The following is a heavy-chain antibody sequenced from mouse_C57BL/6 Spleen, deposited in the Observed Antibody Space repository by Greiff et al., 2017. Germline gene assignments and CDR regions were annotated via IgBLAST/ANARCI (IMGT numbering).Heavy chain of an antibody. CDR3: ARGATAQGTSPYAMDY. CDR2: IYPGDGDT. CDR1: GYAFSSYW. Sequence: QVQLQQSGAELVKPGASVKISCKASGYAFSSYWMNWVKQRPGKGLEWIGQIYPGDGDTNYNGKFKGKATLTADKSSSTAYMQLSSLTSEDSAVYCCARGATAQGTSPYAMDYWGQGTSVTGSS. J-gene: IGHJ4*01. V-gene: IGHV1-80*01. D-gene: IGHD3-2*02.